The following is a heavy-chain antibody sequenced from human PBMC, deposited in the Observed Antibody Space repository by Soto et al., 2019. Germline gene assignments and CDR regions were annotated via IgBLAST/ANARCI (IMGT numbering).Heavy chain of an antibody. CDR3: AKPQSIGESENFQH. CDR1: GFTFSNYG. D-gene: IGHD3-3*01. J-gene: IGHJ1*01. Sequence: GGSLRLSCAVSGFTFSNYGIHWVRQAPGKGLEWVAVITYDGSNKYYADSVKGRFTISRDNSKNTVYLQMSSLRPVDAAVYYCAKPQSIGESENFQHWGRGTLVTVSS. CDR2: ITYDGSNK. V-gene: IGHV3-30*18.